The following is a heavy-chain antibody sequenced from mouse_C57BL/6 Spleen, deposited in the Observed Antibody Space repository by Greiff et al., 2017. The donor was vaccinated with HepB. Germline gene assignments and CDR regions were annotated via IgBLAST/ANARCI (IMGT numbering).Heavy chain of an antibody. Sequence: EVQLQQSGPELVKPGASVKISCKASGYSFTDYNMNWVKQSNGKSLEWIGVINPNYGTTSYNQKFKGKATLTVDQSSSTAYMQLNSLTSEDSAVYYCAGGDYYGSSWAMDYWGQGTSVTVSS. V-gene: IGHV1-39*01. CDR1: GYSFTDYN. D-gene: IGHD1-1*01. J-gene: IGHJ4*01. CDR3: AGGDYYGSSWAMDY. CDR2: INPNYGTT.